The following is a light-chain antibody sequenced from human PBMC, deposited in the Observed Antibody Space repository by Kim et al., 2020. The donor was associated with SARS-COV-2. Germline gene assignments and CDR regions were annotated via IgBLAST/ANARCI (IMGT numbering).Light chain of an antibody. J-gene: IGLJ3*02. CDR2: QDS. Sequence: SYELTQPPSVSVSPGQTASITCSGDKLGDKYACWYQQKPGQSPVLVIYQDSKRPSGIPERFSGSNSGNTATLTISGTQAMDGADYYCQAWDSTWVFGGGTRLTVL. CDR3: QAWDSTWV. V-gene: IGLV3-1*01. CDR1: KLGDKY.